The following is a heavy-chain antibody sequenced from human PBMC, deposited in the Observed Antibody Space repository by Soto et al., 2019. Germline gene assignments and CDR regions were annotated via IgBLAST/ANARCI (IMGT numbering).Heavy chain of an antibody. CDR2: ISGSGGST. Sequence: PGGSLRLSCAASGFTFSSYAMSWFRQAPGKGLEWVSAISGSGGSTYYADSVKGRFTISRDNSKNTLYLQMNSLRAEDTAVYYCATPYYDFWSGYYRDLDYWGQGTLVTVSS. CDR1: GFTFSSYA. J-gene: IGHJ4*02. D-gene: IGHD3-3*01. CDR3: ATPYYDFWSGYYRDLDY. V-gene: IGHV3-23*01.